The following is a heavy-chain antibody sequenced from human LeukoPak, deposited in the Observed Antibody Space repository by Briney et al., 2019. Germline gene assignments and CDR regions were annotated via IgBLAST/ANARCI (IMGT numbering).Heavy chain of an antibody. J-gene: IGHJ6*03. Sequence: ASVKVSCKASGGTFSSYAISWVRQAPGQGLEWMGGIIPIFGTANYAQKFQGRVTITADESTSTAYMELSSLRSEDTAVYYCARDGVVPAAIPPYYYYYYMDVWGKGTTVTVSS. D-gene: IGHD2-2*02. CDR3: ARDGVVPAAIPPYYYYYYMDV. V-gene: IGHV1-69*13. CDR1: GGTFSSYA. CDR2: IIPIFGTA.